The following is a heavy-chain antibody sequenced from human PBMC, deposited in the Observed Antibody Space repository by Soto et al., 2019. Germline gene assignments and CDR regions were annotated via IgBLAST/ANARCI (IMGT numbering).Heavy chain of an antibody. J-gene: IGHJ6*02. D-gene: IGHD2-2*02. CDR1: GFTFSSYG. V-gene: IGHV3-33*01. CDR3: AREWLDIVVLPAAIRPYYYGRDV. CDR2: IWYDGSNK. Sequence: QVQLVESGGGVVQPGRSLRLSCAASGFTFSSYGMHWVRQAPGKGLEWVAVIWYDGSNKYYADSVKGRFTISRDNSKNALYLQMSSMRAEDTAVYYCAREWLDIVVLPAAIRPYYYGRDVWGRGTTVTVSS.